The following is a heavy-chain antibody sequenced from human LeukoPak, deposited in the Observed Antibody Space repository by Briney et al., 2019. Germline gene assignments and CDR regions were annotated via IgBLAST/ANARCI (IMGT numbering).Heavy chain of an antibody. CDR3: ARMGLRYFDWYRAFDI. Sequence: ASVKVSCKASGYTFTSYGISWVRQAPGQGLEWMGWISAYNGNTNYAQKLQGRVTMTTDTSTSTAYMELRSLRSDDTAVYYCARMGLRYFDWYRAFDIWGQGTMVTVSS. V-gene: IGHV1-18*01. CDR2: ISAYNGNT. CDR1: GYTFTSYG. J-gene: IGHJ3*02. D-gene: IGHD3-9*01.